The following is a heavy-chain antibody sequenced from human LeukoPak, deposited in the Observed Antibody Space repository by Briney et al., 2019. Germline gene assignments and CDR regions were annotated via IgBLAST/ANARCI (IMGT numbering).Heavy chain of an antibody. CDR3: ARSRTPTDFDY. Sequence: SGTLSLTCAVYGGSFSGYYRSWIRQPPGNGLEWIGEINHSGSTNYNPSLKSRVTISVDTSKNQFSLKLSSVTAADTAVYYCARSRTPTDFDYWGQGTLVTVSS. CDR1: GGSFSGYY. CDR2: INHSGST. V-gene: IGHV4-34*01. J-gene: IGHJ4*02.